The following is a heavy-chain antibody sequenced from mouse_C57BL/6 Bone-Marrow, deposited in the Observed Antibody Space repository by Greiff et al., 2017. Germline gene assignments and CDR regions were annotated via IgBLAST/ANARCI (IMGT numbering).Heavy chain of an antibody. D-gene: IGHD3-1*01. CDR3: ARSGPLERSFDY. V-gene: IGHV1-55*01. Sequence: QVQLQQPGAELVKPGSSVKMSCKASGYTFTSYWITWVKQRPGQGLEWIGDIYPTSGRTNYNEKFKSKAILTVDPSSNTAYMQLSSLTSEDSAVFYCARSGPLERSFDYWGQGTTLTVSS. CDR2: IYPTSGRT. J-gene: IGHJ2*01. CDR1: GYTFTSYW.